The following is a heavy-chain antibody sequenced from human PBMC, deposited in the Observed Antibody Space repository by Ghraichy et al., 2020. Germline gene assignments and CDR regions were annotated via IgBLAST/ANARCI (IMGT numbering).Heavy chain of an antibody. CDR2: INAGNGNT. J-gene: IGHJ1*01. CDR3: ARTIERYGSSWYQLPEYFQH. V-gene: IGHV1-3*01. D-gene: IGHD6-13*01. Sequence: ASVKVSCKASGYTFISYAMHWVRQAPGQRLELMGWINAGNGNTKYSQKFQGRVTLTSDTYASTAYMELRSLTSEDTAVYYCARTIERYGSSWYQLPEYFQHWGQGTLVTVSS. CDR1: GYTFISYA.